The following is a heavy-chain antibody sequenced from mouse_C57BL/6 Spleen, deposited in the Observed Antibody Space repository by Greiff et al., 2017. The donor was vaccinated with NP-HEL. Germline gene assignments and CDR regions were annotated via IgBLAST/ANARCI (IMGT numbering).Heavy chain of an antibody. V-gene: IGHV2-6*01. J-gene: IGHJ4*01. CDR1: GFSLTSYG. CDR3: AINYYGSTHAMDY. CDR2: IWGVGST. Sequence: VMLVESGPGLVAPSQSLSITCTVSGFSLTSYGVDWVRQSPGKGLEWLGVIWGVGSTNYNSALKSRLSISKDNSKSQVFLKMNSLQTDDTAMYYCAINYYGSTHAMDYWGQGTSVTVSS. D-gene: IGHD1-1*01.